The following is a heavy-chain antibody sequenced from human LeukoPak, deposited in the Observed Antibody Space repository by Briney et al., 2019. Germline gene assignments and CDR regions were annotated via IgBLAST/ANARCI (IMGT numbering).Heavy chain of an antibody. CDR2: IYYSGST. CDR3: ARWRQGSDY. Sequence: RSSETLSLTCTVSGGSISSYYWSWIRQPPGKGLEWIGYIYYSGSTNYNPSLKSRVTISVDTSKNQFSLKLSSVTAADTAVYYCARWRQGSDYWGQGTLVTVSS. CDR1: GGSISSYY. V-gene: IGHV4-59*01. J-gene: IGHJ4*02. D-gene: IGHD3-10*01.